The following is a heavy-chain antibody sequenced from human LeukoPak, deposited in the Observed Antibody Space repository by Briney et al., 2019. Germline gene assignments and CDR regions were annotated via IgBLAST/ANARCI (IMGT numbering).Heavy chain of an antibody. Sequence: GGALRLSCAASGFTFSSYAMSWVRQAPGKGLEWVSAISCSGGSTYYADSVKGRFTISRDNSKNTLYLQMSSLRAADTAVYYCAKETRRIAAAVDAFDITGQGTMVTVSS. V-gene: IGHV3-23*01. D-gene: IGHD6-13*01. CDR1: GFTFSSYA. CDR3: AKETRRIAAAVDAFDI. CDR2: ISCSGGST. J-gene: IGHJ3*02.